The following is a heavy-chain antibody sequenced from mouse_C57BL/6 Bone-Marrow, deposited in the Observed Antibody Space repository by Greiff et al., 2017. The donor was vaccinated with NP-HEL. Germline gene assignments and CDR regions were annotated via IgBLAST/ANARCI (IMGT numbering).Heavy chain of an antibody. D-gene: IGHD2-3*01. V-gene: IGHV1-61*01. CDR2: IYPSDSET. Sequence: QVQLQQSGAELVRPGSSVKLSCKASGYTFTSYWMDWVKQRPGQGLEWIGNIYPSDSETHYNQKFKDKATLTVDKSSSTAYMQLSSLTSEDSAVYYCARYGYYAFDYWGQGTTLTVSS. J-gene: IGHJ2*01. CDR1: GYTFTSYW. CDR3: ARYGYYAFDY.